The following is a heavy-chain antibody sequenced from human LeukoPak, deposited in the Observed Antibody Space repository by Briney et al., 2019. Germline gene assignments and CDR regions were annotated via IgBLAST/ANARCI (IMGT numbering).Heavy chain of an antibody. CDR1: GFTFTSYT. J-gene: IGHJ3*01. Sequence: GGSLRLSCAASGFTFTSYTMNWVRQAPGKGLEWISYIRASGGVVSYTDSVRGRFTISTDSAKNSLYLQMNSLRDDDTAVYYCVRDQFYAFDVWGQGTMVTVSS. V-gene: IGHV3-48*02. CDR3: VRDQFYAFDV. CDR2: IRASGGVV.